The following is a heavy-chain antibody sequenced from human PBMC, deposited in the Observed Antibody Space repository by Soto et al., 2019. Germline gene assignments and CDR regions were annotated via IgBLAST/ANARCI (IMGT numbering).Heavy chain of an antibody. CDR1: GFTFTSSA. D-gene: IGHD6-13*01. V-gene: IGHV1-58*01. Sequence: SVKVSCKASGFTFTSSAVQWVRQARGQRLEWIGWIVVGSGNTNYAQKFQERVTITRDMSTSTAYMELSSLRSEDTAVYYCAAYFSWSSRWYGIFYDWGQGTLVTVSS. CDR3: AAYFSWSSRWYGIFYD. CDR2: IVVGSGNT. J-gene: IGHJ4*02.